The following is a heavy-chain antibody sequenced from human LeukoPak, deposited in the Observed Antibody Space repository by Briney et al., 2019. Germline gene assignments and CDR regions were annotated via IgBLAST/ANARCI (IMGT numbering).Heavy chain of an antibody. D-gene: IGHD6-19*01. V-gene: IGHV1-46*01. CDR1: WYTLTSHY. CDR2: INPSGGST. Sequence: ASVEVSCKASWYTLTSHYMHLVRPAPGQGLELIGIINPSGGSTSYAQKFQGRVTMTRDTSTSTVYMELSSLRSEDTAVYYCARGGASSGGGSLNYWGQGTLVTVSS. CDR3: ARGGASSGGGSLNY. J-gene: IGHJ4*02.